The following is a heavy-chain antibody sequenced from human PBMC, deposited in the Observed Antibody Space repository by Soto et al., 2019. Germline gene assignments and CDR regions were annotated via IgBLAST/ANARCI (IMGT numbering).Heavy chain of an antibody. J-gene: IGHJ5*02. V-gene: IGHV1-18*01. CDR2: ISLYSDGT. Sequence: DASVKVSCKTSGYTFSNYGITWVRQAPGQPLEWLGWISLYSDGTNYAQKFQGRVSMTTDTSTTTAYMELRSLRSDDTAVYYCARVVPGAEAWFGPWGQGTMVTVSS. D-gene: IGHD2-2*01. CDR1: GYTFSNYG. CDR3: ARVVPGAEAWFGP.